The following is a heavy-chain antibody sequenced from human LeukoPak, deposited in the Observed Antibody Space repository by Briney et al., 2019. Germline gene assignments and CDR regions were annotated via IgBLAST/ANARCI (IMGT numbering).Heavy chain of an antibody. J-gene: IGHJ4*02. V-gene: IGHV1-8*02. CDR2: MNPNSGNT. CDR3: ARAPWEVLDNFDY. CDR1: GGTFSSYA. Sequence: ASVKVSCKASGGTFSSYAISWVRQATGQGLEWMGWMNPNSGNTGYAQKFQGRVTMTRNTSISTAYMELSSLRSEDTAVYYCARAPWEVLDNFDYWGQGTLVTVSS. D-gene: IGHD1-26*01.